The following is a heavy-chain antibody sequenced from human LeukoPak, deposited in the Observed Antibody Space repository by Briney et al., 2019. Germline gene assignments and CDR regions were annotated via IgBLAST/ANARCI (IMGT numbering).Heavy chain of an antibody. D-gene: IGHD3-10*01. CDR1: GGSISSYY. CDR2: IYYSGST. J-gene: IGHJ6*02. CDR3: ARDGGYYYGSGPV. Sequence: SETLSLTCTVSGGSISSYYWSWIRQPPGKGLEWIGYIYYSGSTNYNPSLKSRVTISVDTSKNQFSLKLSSVTAADTAVYYCARDGGYYYGSGPVWGQGTTVTVSS. V-gene: IGHV4-59*01.